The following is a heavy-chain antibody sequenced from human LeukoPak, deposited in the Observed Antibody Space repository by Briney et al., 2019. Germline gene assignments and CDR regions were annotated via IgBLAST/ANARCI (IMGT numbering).Heavy chain of an antibody. CDR2: IYSGGST. Sequence: GGSLRLSCAASGFTVSSNYMSWVRQAPGKGLEWVSVIYSGGSTYYADSVKGRFTISRDNSKNTLYLQMNSLRAEDTAVYYCARESADTARTLGWGQGTLVTVSS. CDR3: ARESADTARTLG. D-gene: IGHD5-18*01. V-gene: IGHV3-66*01. J-gene: IGHJ4*02. CDR1: GFTVSSNY.